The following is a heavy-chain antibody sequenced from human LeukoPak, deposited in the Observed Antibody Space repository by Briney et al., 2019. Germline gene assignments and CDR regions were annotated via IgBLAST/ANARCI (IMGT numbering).Heavy chain of an antibody. V-gene: IGHV1-69*05. CDR3: ARDPGITMARGVEDY. CDR2: IIPIFGTA. CDR1: GGTFSSYA. D-gene: IGHD3-10*01. Sequence: SVKVSCKASGGTFSSYAISWVRQAPGQGLEWMGGIIPIFGTANYAQKFQGRVTMTTDTSTSTAYMELRSLRSDDTAIYYCARDPGITMARGVEDYWGQGTLVTVSS. J-gene: IGHJ4*02.